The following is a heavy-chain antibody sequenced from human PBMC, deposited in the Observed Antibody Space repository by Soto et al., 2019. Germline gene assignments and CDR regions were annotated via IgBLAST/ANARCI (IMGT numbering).Heavy chain of an antibody. CDR2: ISWNSGSL. CDR3: AKDGGGSYRRGSYCFDY. Sequence: EVQLVESGGGLVQPGRSLRLSCAASGFTFDDYAMHWVRQAPGKGLEWVSSISWNSGSLGYADSVKGRFTISRDNAKNSLFLQMNSLRPEDTALYYCAKDGGGSYRRGSYCFDYWGQGTLVTVSS. J-gene: IGHJ4*02. D-gene: IGHD1-26*01. V-gene: IGHV3-9*01. CDR1: GFTFDDYA.